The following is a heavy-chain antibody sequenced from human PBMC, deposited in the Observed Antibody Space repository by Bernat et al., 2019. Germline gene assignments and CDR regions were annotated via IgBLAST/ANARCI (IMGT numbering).Heavy chain of an antibody. CDR2: IYYSGST. V-gene: IGHV4-39*01. CDR3: ARPKRELAVAGLVWYFDL. D-gene: IGHD6-19*01. CDR1: GGSISSSSYY. Sequence: QLQLQESGPGLVKPSETLSPTCTVSGGSISSSSYYWGWIRQPPGKGLEWIGSIYYSGSTYYNPSLKSRVTISVDTSKNQFSLKLSSVTAADTAVYYCARPKRELAVAGLVWYFDLWGRGTLVTVSS. J-gene: IGHJ2*01.